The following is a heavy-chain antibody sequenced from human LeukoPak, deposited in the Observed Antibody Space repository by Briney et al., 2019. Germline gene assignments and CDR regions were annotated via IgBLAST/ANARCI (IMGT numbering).Heavy chain of an antibody. V-gene: IGHV3-30*18. CDR1: GFTFSSYG. CDR2: ISYDGSNK. J-gene: IGHJ4*02. Sequence: GGSLRLSCAASGFTFSSYGMHWVRQAPGKGLEWVAVISYDGSNKYYADSVKGRFTISRDNSKNTLYLQMNSLRAEDTAVYYCAKGLLWFGELFPFDYWGQGTLVTVSS. CDR3: AKGLLWFGELFPFDY. D-gene: IGHD3-10*01.